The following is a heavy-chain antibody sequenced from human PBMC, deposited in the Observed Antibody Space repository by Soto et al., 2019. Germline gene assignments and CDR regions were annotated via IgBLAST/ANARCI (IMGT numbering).Heavy chain of an antibody. D-gene: IGHD3-16*02. V-gene: IGHV3-21*01. J-gene: IGHJ3*02. CDR3: AREAEGIWGSYRYPGARDAFDI. CDR2: ISSSSSYI. Sequence: GGSLRLSCAASGFTFSSYSMNWVRQAPGKGLEWVSSISSSSSYIYYADSVKGRFTISRDNAKNSLYLQMNSLRAEDTAVYYCAREAEGIWGSYRYPGARDAFDICGQAPMVTVSS. CDR1: GFTFSSYS.